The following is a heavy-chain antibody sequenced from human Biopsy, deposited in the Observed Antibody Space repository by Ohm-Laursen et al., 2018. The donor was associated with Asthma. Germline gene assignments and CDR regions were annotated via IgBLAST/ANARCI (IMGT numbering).Heavy chain of an antibody. J-gene: IGHJ4*02. V-gene: IGHV1-24*01. Sequence: SAKVSCNISGYSLTDLSMHWVRQAPGQGLEWMGGHDHEEGGTVNARRFQGRVTMTEDTSTDTAYMELSSLSSDDTAVYYCASDFPKDYVRYNFQFWGQGTLVTVSS. CDR2: HDHEEGGT. CDR3: ASDFPKDYVRYNFQF. D-gene: IGHD4-17*01. CDR1: GYSLTDLS.